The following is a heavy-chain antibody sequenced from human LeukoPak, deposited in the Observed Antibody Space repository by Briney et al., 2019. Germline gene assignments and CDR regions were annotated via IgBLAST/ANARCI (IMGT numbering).Heavy chain of an antibody. V-gene: IGHV1-18*01. D-gene: IGHD3-3*01. J-gene: IGHJ4*02. CDR1: GYTFTSYG. CDR3: AREVTIFGVVINGYYFDY. CDR2: ISAYNGNT. Sequence: GASVKVSCKASGYTFTSYGISWVRQAPGQGLEWVGWISAYNGNTNYAQKLQGRVTMTTDTSTSKAYMELRSLRSDDTAVYYCAREVTIFGVVINGYYFDYWGQGTLVTVSS.